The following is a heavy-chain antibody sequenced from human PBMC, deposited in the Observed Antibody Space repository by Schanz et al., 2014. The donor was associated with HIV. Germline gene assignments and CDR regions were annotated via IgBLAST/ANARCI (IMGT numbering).Heavy chain of an antibody. Sequence: QVQLVQSGAEVKKPGSSVKVSCKTLGGTFRTYAVSWVRQAPGQGLEWMGGIVPIFGTTNYAQRFQGRVSITADESTSTAYMELRSLRSDDTAVYYCARGARYGMDVWGQGTTVTVSS. J-gene: IGHJ6*02. V-gene: IGHV1-69*01. CDR3: ARGARYGMDV. CDR1: GGTFRTYA. CDR2: IVPIFGTT.